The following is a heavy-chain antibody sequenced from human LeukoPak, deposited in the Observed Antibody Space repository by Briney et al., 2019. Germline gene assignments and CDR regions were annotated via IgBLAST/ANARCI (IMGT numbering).Heavy chain of an antibody. CDR3: AKDYYYGSGSYFESHFDY. J-gene: IGHJ4*02. V-gene: IGHV3-23*01. CDR1: GFTFSSYA. Sequence: HPGGSLRLSCAASGFTFSSYAMSWVRQAPGKRLEWVSGISASGGSTYYADSVKGRFTISRDNSKNTLYLQMNSLRAEDTAVYYCAKDYYYGSGSYFESHFDYWGQGTLVTVSS. CDR2: ISASGGST. D-gene: IGHD3-10*01.